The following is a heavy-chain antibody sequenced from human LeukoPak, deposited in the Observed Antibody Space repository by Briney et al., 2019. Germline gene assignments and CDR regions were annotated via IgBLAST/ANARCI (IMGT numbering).Heavy chain of an antibody. CDR2: ISSSSSYI. D-gene: IGHD4-17*01. Sequence: GGSLRLSCAASGFTFSSYSMNWVRQAPGKGLEWVSSISSSSSYIYYADSVKGRFTIARDNANNSLYLQMNSLRAEDTAVYYCARDASYGDYAVGYWGQGTLVTVSS. CDR1: GFTFSSYS. V-gene: IGHV3-21*01. J-gene: IGHJ4*02. CDR3: ARDASYGDYAVGY.